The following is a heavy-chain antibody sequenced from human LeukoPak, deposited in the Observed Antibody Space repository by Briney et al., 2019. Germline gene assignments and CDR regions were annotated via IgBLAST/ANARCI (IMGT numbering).Heavy chain of an antibody. CDR3: AELGITMIGGV. Sequence: GGSLRLSCAASGFTFCSYEMNWGRQAPGKGLEWGSYISSSSSTIFYADSVEGRFTISRDNAKNSLYLQMNSLRAEDTAVYYCAELGITMIGGVWGKGTTVTISS. D-gene: IGHD3-10*02. CDR1: GFTFCSYE. J-gene: IGHJ6*04. V-gene: IGHV3-48*03. CDR2: ISSSSSTI.